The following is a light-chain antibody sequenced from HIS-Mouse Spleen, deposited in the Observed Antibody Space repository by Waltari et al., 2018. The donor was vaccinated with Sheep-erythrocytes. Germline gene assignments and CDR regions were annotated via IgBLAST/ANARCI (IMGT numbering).Light chain of an antibody. CDR3: CSYAGSYTVV. V-gene: IGLV2-11*01. CDR2: DVS. J-gene: IGLJ2*01. Sequence: QSALTQPRSVSGSPGQSVTISCTGTSSDVGGYTYVSWYQQHPGKAPKLMIYDVSKRPSGVPDRFSGSKSGNTASLTIYGLQAEDEADYYCCSYAGSYTVVFGGGTKLTVL. CDR1: SSDVGGYTY.